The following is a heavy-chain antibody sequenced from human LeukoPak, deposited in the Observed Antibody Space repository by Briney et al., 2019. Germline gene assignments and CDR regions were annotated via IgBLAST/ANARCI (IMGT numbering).Heavy chain of an antibody. V-gene: IGHV3-13*01. CDR2: IGTVGDT. CDR1: GFTFSSYD. Sequence: GGSLRLSCAASGFTFSSYDMHWVRQATGKGLEWVSGIGTVGDTYYSGSVKGRFTISRENAKNSSYLQMNRLRAGDTAVYYCARGDDIGFDPWGQGTLVTVSS. J-gene: IGHJ5*02. CDR3: ARGDDIGFDP. D-gene: IGHD3-9*01.